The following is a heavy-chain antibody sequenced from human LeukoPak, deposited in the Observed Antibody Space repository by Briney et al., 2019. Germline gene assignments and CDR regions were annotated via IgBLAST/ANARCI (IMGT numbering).Heavy chain of an antibody. CDR3: AKTQAAVGKAWFDP. J-gene: IGHJ5*02. D-gene: IGHD6-13*01. CDR2: IGGSGGST. CDR1: GFTFSSYG. V-gene: IGHV3-23*01. Sequence: PGGSLRLSCAASGFTFSSYGMSWVRQAPGKGLEWVSGIGGSGGSTYYADSVKGRFTISRDNSKNTLYLQMNSLRAEDMAVYYCAKTQAAVGKAWFDPWGQGTLVTVSS.